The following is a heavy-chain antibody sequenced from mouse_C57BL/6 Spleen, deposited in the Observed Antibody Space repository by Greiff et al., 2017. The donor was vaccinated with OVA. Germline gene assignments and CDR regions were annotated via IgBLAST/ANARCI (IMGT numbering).Heavy chain of an antibody. D-gene: IGHD2-4*01. V-gene: IGHV1-55*01. CDR3: ARCYDYDNWFAY. CDR2: IYPGSGST. Sequence: QVQLQQPGAELVKPGASVKMSCKASGYTFTSYWITWVKQRPGQGLEWIGDIYPGSGSTNYNEKFKSKATLTVDTSSSTAYMQLSSLTSEDSAVYYCARCYDYDNWFAYWGQGTLVTVSA. J-gene: IGHJ3*01. CDR1: GYTFTSYW.